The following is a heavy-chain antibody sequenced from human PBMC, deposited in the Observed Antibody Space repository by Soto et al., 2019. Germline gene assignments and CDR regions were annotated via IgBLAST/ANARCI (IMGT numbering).Heavy chain of an antibody. D-gene: IGHD2-15*01. CDR1: GGSFSGYY. V-gene: IGHV4-34*01. CDR2: INHSGST. CDR3: ARVLAYCSGGSCYAYDI. Sequence: QVQLQQWGAGLLKPSETLSLTCAVYGGSFSGYYWSWIRQPPGQGLEWIGEINHSGSTNYNPSLKGRVTISVDTSKNQFSLKLSSVTAADTAVYYCARVLAYCSGGSCYAYDIWGQGTMVTVSS. J-gene: IGHJ3*02.